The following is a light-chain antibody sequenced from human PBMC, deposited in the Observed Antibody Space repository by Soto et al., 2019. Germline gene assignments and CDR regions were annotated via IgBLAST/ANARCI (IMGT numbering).Light chain of an antibody. CDR3: AAWDDSLNGYV. Sequence: QSVLTQPPSASGTPGQRVTISCSGSSSNIGSNTVNWYQQLPGTAPKLLIYSNNQRPSGVPDRFSGPKSGTSASLAISGLQSEHEADYYCAAWDDSLNGYVFGPGTKVTVL. V-gene: IGLV1-44*01. J-gene: IGLJ1*01. CDR1: SSNIGSNT. CDR2: SNN.